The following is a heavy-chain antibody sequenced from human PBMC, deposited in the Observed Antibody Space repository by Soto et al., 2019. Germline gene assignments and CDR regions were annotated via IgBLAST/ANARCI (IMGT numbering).Heavy chain of an antibody. CDR3: AGSIVSDGMDV. D-gene: IGHD2-15*01. CDR1: GYTFTNYC. V-gene: IGHV5-51*01. Sequence: PWETLEISRPGSGYTFTNYCNGWARQMTGKGLEWMGIIYPCHSDTKYNPSFQGQVTISADKSINTTYMQLSSLKASDTAIYYCAGSIVSDGMDVWGRGTAVPVSS. CDR2: IYPCHSDT. J-gene: IGHJ6*01.